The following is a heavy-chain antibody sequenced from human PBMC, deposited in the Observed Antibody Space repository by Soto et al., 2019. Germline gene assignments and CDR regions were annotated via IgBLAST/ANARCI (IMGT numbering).Heavy chain of an antibody. CDR3: ARGKYCSSTSCRKYYYYGMDV. Sequence: VSVKVSCKASGYTFTSYGISLVRQAPGQGLEWMGWISAYNGNTNYAQKLQGRVTMTTDTSTSTAYMELRSLRSDDTAVYYCARGKYCSSTSCRKYYYYGMDVWGQGTTVTVSS. J-gene: IGHJ6*02. CDR2: ISAYNGNT. CDR1: GYTFTSYG. V-gene: IGHV1-18*01. D-gene: IGHD2-2*01.